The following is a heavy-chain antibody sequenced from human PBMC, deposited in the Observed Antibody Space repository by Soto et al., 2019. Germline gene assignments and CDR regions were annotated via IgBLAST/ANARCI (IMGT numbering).Heavy chain of an antibody. V-gene: IGHV3-23*01. CDR3: AKVPFFYGERDAFDI. CDR1: GFTFSSYA. CDR2: ISGSGGST. D-gene: IGHD4-17*01. J-gene: IGHJ3*02. Sequence: GGSLRLSCAASGFTFSSYAMSWVRQAPGKGLEWVSAISGSGGSTYYADSVKGRFAISRDNSKNTLYLQMNSLRAEDTTVYYCAKVPFFYGERDAFDIWGQGTMVTVSS.